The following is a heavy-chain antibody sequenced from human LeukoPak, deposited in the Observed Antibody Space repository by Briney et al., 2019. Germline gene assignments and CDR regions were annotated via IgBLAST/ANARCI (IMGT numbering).Heavy chain of an antibody. J-gene: IGHJ6*03. V-gene: IGHV3-21*01. CDR1: GFTFSSDS. CDR2: ISSSSSYI. Sequence: GGSLRLSCAASGFTFSSDSMNWVRQAPGKGLEWVSSISSSSSYIYYADPVKGRFTISRDNAKNSLYLQMNSLRAEDTAVYYCARGGGYGDYYMDVWGKGTTVTVSS. D-gene: IGHD4/OR15-4a*01. CDR3: ARGGGYGDYYMDV.